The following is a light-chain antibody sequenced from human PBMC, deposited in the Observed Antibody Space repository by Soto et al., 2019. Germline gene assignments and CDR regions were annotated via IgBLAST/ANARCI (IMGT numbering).Light chain of an antibody. CDR1: TGAVTSGHF. J-gene: IGLJ7*01. CDR3: LLYDSGARV. Sequence: QAVVTQEPSLTVSPGGTVTLTCGSSTGAVTSGHFPYWFQQKPGQAPKTLIYDISHKDSWTPARFSGSLLGDKAALTLSGAQPEDEAEYYCLLYDSGARVFGGGTQLTVL. CDR2: DIS. V-gene: IGLV7-46*01.